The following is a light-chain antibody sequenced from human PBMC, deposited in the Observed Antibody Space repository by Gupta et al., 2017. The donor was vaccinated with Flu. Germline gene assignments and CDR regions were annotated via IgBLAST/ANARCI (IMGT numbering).Light chain of an antibody. V-gene: IGLV2-14*01. CDR3: SSYSSSSTYV. CDR1: SSDVGGYNY. J-gene: IGLJ1*01. CDR2: EVS. Sequence: QSALTQPASVSGSPGQSITISCTGTSSDVGGYNYVSWYQQHPGKAPKLMIYEVSNRPSGVSNRFSGSKSGNTASLTISGLQAEDEADYYCSSYSSSSTYVCGTGTNVTV.